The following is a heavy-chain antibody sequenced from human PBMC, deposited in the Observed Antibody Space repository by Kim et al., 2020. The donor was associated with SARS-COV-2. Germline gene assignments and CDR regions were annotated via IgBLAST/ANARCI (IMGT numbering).Heavy chain of an antibody. D-gene: IGHD3-10*01. Sequence: GGSLRLSCAASGLTFSNYWMSWVRQAPGKGLEWVANIKQDGSEEYYVDSVKGRFTISRDNAKNSLYLQMNSLRAEDTAVYYCARDLVRYYHAMDVWGQGTTVTVSS. CDR3: ARDLVRYYHAMDV. V-gene: IGHV3-7*01. CDR2: IKQDGSEE. CDR1: GLTFSNYW. J-gene: IGHJ6*02.